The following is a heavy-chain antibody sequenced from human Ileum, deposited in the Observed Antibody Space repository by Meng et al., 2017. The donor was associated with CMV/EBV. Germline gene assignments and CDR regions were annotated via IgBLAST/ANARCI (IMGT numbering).Heavy chain of an antibody. V-gene: IGHV3-30*02. CDR1: GFTFSNYG. J-gene: IGHJ4*02. CDR2: IQHDGGNK. Sequence: GSLRLSCVASGFTFSNYGMHWVRQAPGKGLEWVAFIQHDGGNKYYADSVKGRFTISRDNSKNTLYLQMNSLTSGDTAVYFCAREFFLDHWGQGTLVTVSS. CDR3: AREFFLDH. D-gene: IGHD3-10*01.